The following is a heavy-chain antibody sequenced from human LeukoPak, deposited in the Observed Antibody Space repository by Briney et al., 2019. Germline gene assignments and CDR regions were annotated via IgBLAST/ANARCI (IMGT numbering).Heavy chain of an antibody. CDR2: ISRDGGST. V-gene: IGHV3-23*01. CDR1: GFTFSTSA. Sequence: PGGSLRLSCAASGFTFSTSAMSWVRQAPGKGLEWVSGISRDGGSTYYADSVRGRFTISRDNSKNTLYLQMNSLRAEDTAVYYCAKDSLFYASGQYYFDFWGQGTLVTASS. CDR3: AKDSLFYASGQYYFDF. D-gene: IGHD3-10*01. J-gene: IGHJ4*02.